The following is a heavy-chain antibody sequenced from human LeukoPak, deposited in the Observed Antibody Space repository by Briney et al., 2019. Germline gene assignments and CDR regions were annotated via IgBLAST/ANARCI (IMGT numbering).Heavy chain of an antibody. CDR1: GFTFNNYG. Sequence: GGSLRLSCAASGFTFNNYGMHWLRQAPGKGLEWMTFIQAGGDEYYYAESVKGRFTVSRDNSKNTLYLQIDRLIHEDSTVYYCATAGGIGYHVVDYWGQGTLVTVSS. V-gene: IGHV3-30*02. J-gene: IGHJ4*02. CDR2: IQAGGDEY. D-gene: IGHD5-12*01. CDR3: ATAGGIGYHVVDY.